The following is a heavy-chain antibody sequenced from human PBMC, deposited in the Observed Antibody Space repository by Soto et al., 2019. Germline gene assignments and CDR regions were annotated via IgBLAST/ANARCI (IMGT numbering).Heavy chain of an antibody. CDR2: IYWDDDK. Sequence: QITLKESGPTLVKPTQTLTLTCTFSGFSLTTSGVGVGWIRQPPGKALEYLALIYWDDDKRYSPSLRNRLSVPKDTAKNRVVLTMTNMDPVDTATYYCAHRLEYSGHWEVGWFDHWGQGTLVTVSS. V-gene: IGHV2-5*02. J-gene: IGHJ5*02. CDR1: GFSLTTSGVG. CDR3: AHRLEYSGHWEVGWFDH. D-gene: IGHD1-26*01.